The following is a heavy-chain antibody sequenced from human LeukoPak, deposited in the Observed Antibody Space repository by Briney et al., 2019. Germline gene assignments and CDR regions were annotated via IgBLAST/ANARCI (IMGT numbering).Heavy chain of an antibody. CDR1: GGTFSSYA. V-gene: IGHV1-69*05. J-gene: IGHJ6*03. CDR3: ARVGGNITGTNDYCYIDV. D-gene: IGHD1-7*01. Sequence: SVKVSYKASGGTFSSYAISWVRQAPGQGLEWMGGIIPIFGTANYAQKFQGRVTITTDQSTSTAYMALSRLRSEDTAVYYCARVGGNITGTNDYCYIDVWGKGTTVTVSS. CDR2: IIPIFGTA.